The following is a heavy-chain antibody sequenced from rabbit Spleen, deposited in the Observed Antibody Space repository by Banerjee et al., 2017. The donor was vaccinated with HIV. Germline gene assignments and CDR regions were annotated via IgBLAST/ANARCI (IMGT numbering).Heavy chain of an antibody. J-gene: IGHJ6*01. V-gene: IGHV1S40*01. CDR1: GFSFSSSYW. Sequence: QSLEESGGGLVQPGGTLTLTCTASGFSFSSSYWICWVRQAPGKGLEWIACIYAGSSGNTYYASWAKGRFTISKPSSTTVTLQAASLTAADTATYFCARDPYDVSSGYSGLWGPGTLVTVS. CDR2: IYAGSSGNT. CDR3: ARDPYDVSSGYSGL. D-gene: IGHD1-1*01.